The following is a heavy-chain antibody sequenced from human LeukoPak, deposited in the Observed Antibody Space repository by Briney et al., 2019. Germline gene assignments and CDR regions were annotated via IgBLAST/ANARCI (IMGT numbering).Heavy chain of an antibody. D-gene: IGHD3-10*01. J-gene: IGHJ3*02. CDR1: GGSFSDYY. CDR2: INHGGST. Sequence: NPSETLSLTCAGYGGSFSDYYWSWIRQSPGKGLEWIGEINHGGSTNYNPSLKSRVAILVDTSKKHFSLKLSSVTAADTALYYCARRVRGVNDAFDIWGQRTMVTVSS. CDR3: ARRVRGVNDAFDI. V-gene: IGHV4-34*01.